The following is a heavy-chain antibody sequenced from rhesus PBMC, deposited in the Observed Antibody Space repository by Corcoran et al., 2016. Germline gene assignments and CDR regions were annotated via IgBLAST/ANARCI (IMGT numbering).Heavy chain of an antibody. CDR2: ISGSSGST. V-gene: IGHV4-99*02. CDR1: GYSISSGYY. CDR3: ARGYGNYWDY. J-gene: IGHJ4*01. Sequence: QVQLQESGPGLVKPSETLSLPCAVSGYSISSGYYWGWIRQPPGKGLEYIGYISGSSGSTYYNPSLKSRVTISKDTSKNQFSLKLSSVTAADTAVYYCARGYGNYWDYWGQGVLVTVSS. D-gene: IGHD4-29*01.